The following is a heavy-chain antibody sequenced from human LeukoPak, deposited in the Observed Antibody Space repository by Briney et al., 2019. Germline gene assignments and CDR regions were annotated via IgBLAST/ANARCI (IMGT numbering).Heavy chain of an antibody. CDR1: GGSISSSSYY. J-gene: IGHJ6*03. D-gene: IGHD5-12*01. V-gene: IGHV4-39*01. Sequence: PSETLSLTCTVSGGSISSSSYYWGWIRQPPGKGLEWIGGIYYSGSTYYNPSLKSRVTISVDTSKNQFSLKLSSVTAADTAVYYCARVNSGYDWGGGYYYYYMDVWGKGTTVTISS. CDR2: IYYSGST. CDR3: ARVNSGYDWGGGYYYYYMDV.